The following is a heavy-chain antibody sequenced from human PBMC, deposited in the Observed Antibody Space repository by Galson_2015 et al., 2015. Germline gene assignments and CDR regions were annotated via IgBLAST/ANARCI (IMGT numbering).Heavy chain of an antibody. CDR1: GFFVTTNS. J-gene: IGHJ4*02. D-gene: IGHD2-21*01. V-gene: IGHV3-53*01. Sequence: SLRLCCAASGFFVTTNSMNWVRQAPGKGLEWVALIDDIGAAYYAASVKGRFTISRDSSRNTLYLQMNSLRVGDTAVYYCVRGCGFFDYWGQGSVVTVSS. CDR3: VRGCGFFDY. CDR2: IDDIGAA.